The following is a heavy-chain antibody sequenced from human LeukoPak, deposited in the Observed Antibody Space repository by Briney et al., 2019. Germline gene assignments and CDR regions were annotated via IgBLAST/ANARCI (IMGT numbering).Heavy chain of an antibody. CDR2: ISYDGSNK. D-gene: IGHD4-17*01. V-gene: IGHV3-30*18. J-gene: IGHJ4*02. CDR3: AKVSGVPDYGDMGDY. CDR1: GFTFSSYG. Sequence: GGSLRLSCAASGFTFSSYGMHWVRQAPGKGLEWVAVISYDGSNKYYADSVKGRFTISRDNSKNTLYLQMNSLRAEDTAVYYCAKVSGVPDYGDMGDYWGQGTLVTVSS.